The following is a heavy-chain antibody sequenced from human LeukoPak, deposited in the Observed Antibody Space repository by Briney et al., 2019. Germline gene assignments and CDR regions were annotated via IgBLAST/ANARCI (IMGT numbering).Heavy chain of an antibody. CDR1: GGTFSSYA. Sequence: GASVEVSCKASGGTFSSYAISWVRQAPGQGLEWMGGIIPIFGTANYAQKFQGRVTITADKSTSTAYMELSSLRSEDTAVYYCARDGVAAAGTSWFDPWGQGTLVTVSS. D-gene: IGHD6-13*01. CDR2: IIPIFGTA. V-gene: IGHV1-69*06. CDR3: ARDGVAAAGTSWFDP. J-gene: IGHJ5*02.